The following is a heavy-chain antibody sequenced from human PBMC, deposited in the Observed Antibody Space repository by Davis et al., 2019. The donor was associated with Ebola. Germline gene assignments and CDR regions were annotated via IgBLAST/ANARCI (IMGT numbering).Heavy chain of an antibody. J-gene: IGHJ3*02. CDR1: GYTFTSYA. Sequence: ASVKVSCKASGYTFTSYAMHWVRQALGQRLEWMGWINAGNGNTKYSQKFQGRVTITRDTSASTAYMELSSLRSEDTAVYYCARESMITFGGVIVIGDAFDIWGQGTMVTVSS. D-gene: IGHD3-16*02. V-gene: IGHV1-3*01. CDR2: INAGNGNT. CDR3: ARESMITFGGVIVIGDAFDI.